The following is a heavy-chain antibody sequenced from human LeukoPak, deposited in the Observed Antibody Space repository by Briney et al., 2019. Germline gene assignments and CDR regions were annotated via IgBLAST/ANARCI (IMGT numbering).Heavy chain of an antibody. CDR3: AREDDSSGYLFDY. CDR1: GYTFTGYY. CDR2: INPNSGGT. J-gene: IGHJ4*02. Sequence: ASVKVSCKASGYTFTGYYMHWVRQAPGQGLEWMGWINPNSGGTNYARKFQGRVTMTRDTSISTAYMELSRLRSDDTAVYYCAREDDSSGYLFDYWGQGTLVTVSS. V-gene: IGHV1-2*02. D-gene: IGHD3-22*01.